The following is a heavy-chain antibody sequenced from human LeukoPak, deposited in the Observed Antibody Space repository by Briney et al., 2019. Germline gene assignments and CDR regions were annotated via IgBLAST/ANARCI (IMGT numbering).Heavy chain of an antibody. Sequence: PGESLKISCRGSGYSFTTYWIGWVRQMPGKDLEWMGIIYPGDSDTRYSPSFQGQVTMSADKSINTAYLQWSSLKASDTATYYCARRQGCSSTSCPPDSWGQGTLVTVSS. V-gene: IGHV5-51*01. CDR2: IYPGDSDT. D-gene: IGHD2-2*01. J-gene: IGHJ4*02. CDR1: GYSFTTYW. CDR3: ARRQGCSSTSCPPDS.